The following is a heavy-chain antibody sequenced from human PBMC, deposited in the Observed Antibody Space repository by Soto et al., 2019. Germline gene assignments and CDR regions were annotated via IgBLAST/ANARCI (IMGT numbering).Heavy chain of an antibody. CDR3: ARGPIAAAGNNWFDP. J-gene: IGHJ5*02. Sequence: ASVKVSCKASGYTFTSYGISWVRQAPGQGLEWVGWISAYNGNTNYAQKLQGRVTMTTDTSTSTAYMELRSLRSDDTAVYYCARGPIAAAGNNWFDPWGQGTLVTVSS. D-gene: IGHD6-13*01. CDR2: ISAYNGNT. V-gene: IGHV1-18*01. CDR1: GYTFTSYG.